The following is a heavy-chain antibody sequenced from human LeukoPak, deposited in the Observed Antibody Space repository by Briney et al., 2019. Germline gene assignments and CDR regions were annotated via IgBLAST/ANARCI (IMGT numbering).Heavy chain of an antibody. V-gene: IGHV1-46*01. Sequence: ASVKVSCKASGYAFTSYYVHWVRQAPGQGLEWMGIISPSGASTSYAQKFQGRVTMTRDMSTSTVYMELSSLISEDTAVYYCARGSSRGPRDAFDFWGQGTMVTLSS. CDR3: ARGSSRGPRDAFDF. J-gene: IGHJ3*01. CDR2: ISPSGAST. D-gene: IGHD2-15*01. CDR1: GYAFTSYY.